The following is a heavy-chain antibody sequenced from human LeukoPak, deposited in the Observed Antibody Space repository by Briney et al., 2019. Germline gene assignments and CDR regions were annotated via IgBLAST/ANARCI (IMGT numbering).Heavy chain of an antibody. CDR3: ARANDNYYYYYMDV. CDR1: GFTFSSYA. D-gene: IGHD3-9*01. CDR2: ISSSGGST. Sequence: GGSLRLSCAASGFTFSSYAMSWVRQAPGKGLEWVSAISSSGGSTYYADSVKGRFTISRDNAKNSLYLQMNSLRAEDTAVYYCARANDNYYYYYMDVWGKGTTVTISS. J-gene: IGHJ6*03. V-gene: IGHV3-23*01.